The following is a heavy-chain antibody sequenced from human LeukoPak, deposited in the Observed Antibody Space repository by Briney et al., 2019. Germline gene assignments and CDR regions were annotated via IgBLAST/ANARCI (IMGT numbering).Heavy chain of an antibody. Sequence: GASVKVSCKASGYTFTSYDINWVRQATGQGLEWMGWMNPNSGNTGYAQKLQGRVTMTTDTSTSTAYMELRSLRSDDTAVYYCARGLVTAIDYWGQGTLVTVSS. CDR2: MNPNSGNT. V-gene: IGHV1-8*01. CDR3: ARGLVTAIDY. CDR1: GYTFTSYD. J-gene: IGHJ4*02. D-gene: IGHD2-21*02.